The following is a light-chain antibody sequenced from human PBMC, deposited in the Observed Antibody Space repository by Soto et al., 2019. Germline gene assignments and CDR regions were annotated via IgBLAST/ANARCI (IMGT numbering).Light chain of an antibody. CDR3: QQYSDWPLT. J-gene: IGKJ4*01. V-gene: IGKV3-15*01. CDR1: QRVGNN. CDR2: ATS. Sequence: EIVMTQSPATLSVSPGERATLSCRASQRVGNNFAWYQQKPGQAPRLLIFATSTRATGVPGRFSGSGSGTEFTLTISSLQSEDFAVYYCQQYSDWPLTFGGGTKVEIE.